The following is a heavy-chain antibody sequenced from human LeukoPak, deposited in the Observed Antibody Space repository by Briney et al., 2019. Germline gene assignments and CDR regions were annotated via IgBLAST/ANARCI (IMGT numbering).Heavy chain of an antibody. CDR3: ARVGYSYGYFFDY. J-gene: IGHJ4*02. D-gene: IGHD5-18*01. V-gene: IGHV3-7*01. Sequence: GGSLRLSCAASGFTFSSYWMSWVRQAPGKGLEWVANIKQDGSEKYYVDSVKGRFTISRDNAKSSLYLQMNSLRAEDTAVYYCARVGYSYGYFFDYWGQGTLVTVSS. CDR2: IKQDGSEK. CDR1: GFTFSSYW.